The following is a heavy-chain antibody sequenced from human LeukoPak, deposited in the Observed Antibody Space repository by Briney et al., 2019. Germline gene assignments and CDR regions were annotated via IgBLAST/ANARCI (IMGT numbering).Heavy chain of an antibody. CDR3: AKDGTVRDRGNPRGYIDY. Sequence: GGSLRLSCAASGFTFSSYGMHWVRQAPGKGLEWVAVISYDGSNKYYADSVKGRFTISRDNSKNTLYLQMNSLRAEDTAVYYCAKDGTVRDRGNPRGYIDYWGQGTLVTVSS. D-gene: IGHD3-22*01. J-gene: IGHJ4*02. CDR1: GFTFSSYG. V-gene: IGHV3-30*18. CDR2: ISYDGSNK.